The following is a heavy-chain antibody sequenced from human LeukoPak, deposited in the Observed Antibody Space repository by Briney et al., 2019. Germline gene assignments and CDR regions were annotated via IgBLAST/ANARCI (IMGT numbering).Heavy chain of an antibody. V-gene: IGHV3-48*04. J-gene: IGHJ4*02. CDR2: ISDSGRTT. D-gene: IGHD3-3*01. Sequence: GGSLRLSCGVSGLTCSNFNMNWVRQAPGKGLEGGSYISDSGRTTFYADSVKGRFTISRDNAKNSLYLQMSSLRVEDTAVYYCASWAGNTQSDSWSGPFDYWGQGTLVTVSS. CDR1: GLTCSNFN. CDR3: ASWAGNTQSDSWSGPFDY.